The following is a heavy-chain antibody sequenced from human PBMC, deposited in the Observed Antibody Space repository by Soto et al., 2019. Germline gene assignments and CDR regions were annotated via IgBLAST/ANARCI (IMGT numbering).Heavy chain of an antibody. J-gene: IGHJ4*02. CDR3: ETVVNFRPT. D-gene: IGHD1-26*01. Sequence: QVQLVPSGAEMTKPGSSVKVSCKASGVTFGRYDIGWIRQAPGQGLEWMGGIIPTFGAANNAQKFQGGVTITADDSTSTVYLEVSSLRAEDTAVYYWETVVNFRPTWGQGTQVSVSS. CDR1: GVTFGRYD. CDR2: IIPTFGAA. V-gene: IGHV1-69*12.